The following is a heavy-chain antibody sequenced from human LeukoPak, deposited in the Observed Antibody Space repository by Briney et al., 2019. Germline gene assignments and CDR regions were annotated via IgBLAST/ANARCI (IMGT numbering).Heavy chain of an antibody. J-gene: IGHJ4*02. CDR2: IKRGGGDP. CDR1: GFSFSTYA. Sequence: PGGSLRLSCAASGFSFSTYAMGWVRQAPGKGLEWVSSIKRGGGDPFYADSVKGRFTISRDNSKNTLFLQLNSLRAEDTAVYYCAKGGHDFNPFYWWGQGTLVTVSS. D-gene: IGHD2-21*02. CDR3: AKGGHDFNPFYW. V-gene: IGHV3-23*01.